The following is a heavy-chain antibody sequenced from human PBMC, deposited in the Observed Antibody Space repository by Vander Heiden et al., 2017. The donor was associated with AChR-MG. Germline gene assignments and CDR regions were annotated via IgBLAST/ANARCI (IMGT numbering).Heavy chain of an antibody. CDR1: GESFSDYY. D-gene: IGHD2-8*01. CDR3: ARVMGLRRYNYYYGMDV. CDR2: IDQSGTT. V-gene: IGHV4-34*01. J-gene: IGHJ6*02. Sequence: QVQLQQWGAGLLKPSETLSLTCASSGESFSDYYWSWIRQPPGKGLEWIGEIDQSGTTNYNPSLKSRVTVSVETSKNQFSLNLTSVTAADTAVYYCARVMGLRRYNYYYGMDVWGQGTPVTVSS.